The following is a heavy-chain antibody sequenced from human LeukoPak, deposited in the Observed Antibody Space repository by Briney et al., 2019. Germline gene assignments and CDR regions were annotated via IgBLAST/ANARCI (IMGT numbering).Heavy chain of an antibody. CDR3: ARAKAGYSNAWTY. J-gene: IGHJ4*02. CDR1: GGSFSSYA. Sequence: SVKVSCKASGGSFSSYAISWLRQAPGQGPEWMGDIIPIFGTTIYAQKFQGRVIFTADESTSTAYMELSNLRSEDTAVFYCARAKAGYSNAWTYWGQGTLVTVSS. D-gene: IGHD6-13*01. CDR2: IIPIFGTT. V-gene: IGHV1-69*13.